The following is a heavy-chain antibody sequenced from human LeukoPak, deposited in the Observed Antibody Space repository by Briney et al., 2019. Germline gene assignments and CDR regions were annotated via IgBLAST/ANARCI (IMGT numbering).Heavy chain of an antibody. CDR2: ISSNWGRT. J-gene: IGHJ1*01. CDR3: ATYYYDSGGFHFHH. Sequence: GGSLRLSCAASGFTFRSYRMHWVRQAPGKGLEYVSAISSNWGRTYYANSVKGRFTISRDNSRNTLYLQMGSLRAEDSAVYYCATYYYDSGGFHFHHWGEGTLVTVSS. D-gene: IGHD3-22*01. CDR1: GFTFRSYR. V-gene: IGHV3-64*01.